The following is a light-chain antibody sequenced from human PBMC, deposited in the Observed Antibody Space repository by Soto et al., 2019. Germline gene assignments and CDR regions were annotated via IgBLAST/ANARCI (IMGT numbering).Light chain of an antibody. V-gene: IGKV3-20*01. CDR3: QQYGTSVRT. CDR2: GTS. J-gene: IGKJ1*01. Sequence: EIVLTQSPGTLSVSPGERATLSCRASQGVSSNYLAWYQQKSGQAPRLLLYGTSSRATGIPERFSGSGSGTDFTLTISRLEPEDFAVYYCQQYGTSVRTFGQGTKVDIK. CDR1: QGVSSNY.